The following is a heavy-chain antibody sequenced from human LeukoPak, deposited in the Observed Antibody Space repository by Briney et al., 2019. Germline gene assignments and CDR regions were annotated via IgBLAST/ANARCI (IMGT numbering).Heavy chain of an antibody. CDR3: ARAPTRGYSYGNFDY. J-gene: IGHJ4*02. CDR1: GYSFTSYW. D-gene: IGHD5-18*01. V-gene: IGHV5-51*01. CDR2: IYPGASDT. Sequence: GESLKISCKGSGYSFTSYWIGWVRQMPGKGLEGMGIIYPGASDTRYSPSFQGQVTISADKSISTASLQWSSLKASDTAMYYCARAPTRGYSYGNFDYWGQGTLVTVSS.